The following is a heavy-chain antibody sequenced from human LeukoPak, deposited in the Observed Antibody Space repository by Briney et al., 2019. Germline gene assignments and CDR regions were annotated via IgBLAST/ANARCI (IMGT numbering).Heavy chain of an antibody. Sequence: PSQTLSLTCTVSGGSISSGDYYWGWIRQPPGKGLEWIGYIYYSGSTYYNPSLKSRVTISVDTSKNQFSLKLSSVTAADTAVYYCARAVDTAMAIFDYWGQGTLVTVSS. CDR3: ARAVDTAMAIFDY. CDR2: IYYSGST. V-gene: IGHV4-30-4*01. J-gene: IGHJ4*02. D-gene: IGHD5-18*01. CDR1: GGSISSGDYY.